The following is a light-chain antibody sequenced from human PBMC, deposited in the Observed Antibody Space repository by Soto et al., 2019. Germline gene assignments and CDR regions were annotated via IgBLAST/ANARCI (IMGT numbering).Light chain of an antibody. J-gene: IGKJ3*01. CDR3: QQYDTLPT. CDR1: QDISTY. Sequence: DIQMTQSPSSLSASVGDRVTITCQASQDISTYLNWYQQKPGKAPKLLIYDASYLETGVPSRFSGSGSGTDFTFTISSLQPEDIATYYCQQYDTLPTFGPGTKVDIK. CDR2: DAS. V-gene: IGKV1-33*01.